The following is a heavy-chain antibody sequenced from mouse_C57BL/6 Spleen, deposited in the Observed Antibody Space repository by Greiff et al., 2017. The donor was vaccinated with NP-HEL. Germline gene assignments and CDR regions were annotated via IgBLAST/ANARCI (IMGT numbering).Heavy chain of an antibody. CDR1: GYTFTSYW. Sequence: VQLQQPGAELVKPGASVKLSCKASGYTFTSYWMHWVKQRPGRGLEWIGRFVPNGGGTKYNEKFKSKATLTVDKPSSTAYMQLSSLTSEDSAVYYCARTFMASYAMDYWGQGTSVTVSS. CDR2: FVPNGGGT. J-gene: IGHJ4*01. CDR3: ARTFMASYAMDY. V-gene: IGHV1-72*01. D-gene: IGHD1-1*01.